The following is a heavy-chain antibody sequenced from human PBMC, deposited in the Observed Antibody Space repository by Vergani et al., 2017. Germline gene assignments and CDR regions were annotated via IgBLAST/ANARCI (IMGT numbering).Heavy chain of an antibody. V-gene: IGHV3-48*01. J-gene: IGHJ4*02. CDR2: ISSSSSTI. Sequence: EVQLVESGGGLVQPGGSLRLSCAASGFTFSNYSMNWVRQAPGKGLEWVSYISSSSSTIYYADSVKGRFTISRDNAKNSLYLQMNSLRAEDTAVYYCARDLERGSSGWYFDYWGQGTLVTVSS. D-gene: IGHD6-19*01. CDR3: ARDLERGSSGWYFDY. CDR1: GFTFSNYS.